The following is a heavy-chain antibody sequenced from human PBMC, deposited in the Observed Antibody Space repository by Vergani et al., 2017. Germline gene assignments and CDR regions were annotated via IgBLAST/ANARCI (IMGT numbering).Heavy chain of an antibody. CDR3: ARDRASSGILTGYYDGSYYYYYMDV. Sequence: EVQLVESGGGLIQPGGSLRLSCAASGFTVSSNYMSWVRQAPGKGLEWVSVIYSGGSTYYADSVKGRFTISRDNSKNTLYLQMNSLRAEDTAVYYCARDRASSGILTGYYDGSYYYYYMDVWGKGP. J-gene: IGHJ6*03. V-gene: IGHV3-53*01. CDR2: IYSGGST. D-gene: IGHD3-9*01. CDR1: GFTVSSNY.